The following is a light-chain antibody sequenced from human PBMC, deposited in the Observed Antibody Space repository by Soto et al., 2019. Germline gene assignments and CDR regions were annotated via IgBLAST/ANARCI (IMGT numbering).Light chain of an antibody. Sequence: QSALTQPVSVSGSPGQSITISCTGTSSDIGHYDYVSWYQQHPGKAPKLMIYHVTYRPSGVSNRYSGSKSGNSASLTISGLQADDEADYYCCSLTTSHTYVFGSGTKVTVL. J-gene: IGLJ1*01. CDR2: HVT. V-gene: IGLV2-14*03. CDR3: CSLTTSHTYV. CDR1: SSDIGHYDY.